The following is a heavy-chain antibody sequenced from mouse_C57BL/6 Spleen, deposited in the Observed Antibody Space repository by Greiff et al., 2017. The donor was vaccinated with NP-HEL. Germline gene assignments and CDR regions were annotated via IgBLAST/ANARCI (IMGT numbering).Heavy chain of an antibody. CDR1: GYTFTDYN. CDR2: INPNNGGT. Sequence: VQLQQSGPELVKPGASVKIPCKASGYTFTDYNMDWVKQSHGKSLEWIGDINPNNGGTIYNQKFKGKATLTVDKSSSTAYMELRSLTSEDTAVYYCARRHGSSLDYWGQGTTRTVSS. J-gene: IGHJ2*01. CDR3: ARRHGSSLDY. V-gene: IGHV1-18*01. D-gene: IGHD1-1*01.